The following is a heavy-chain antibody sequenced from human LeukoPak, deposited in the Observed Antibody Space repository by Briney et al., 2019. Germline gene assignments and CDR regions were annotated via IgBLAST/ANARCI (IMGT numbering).Heavy chain of an antibody. D-gene: IGHD5-12*01. V-gene: IGHV4-34*01. Sequence: SETLSLTCAVYGGSFSGYYGSWIRQPPGKGLEWIGEINHSGSTNYNPSLKSRVTISVDTSKNQFSLKLSSVTAADTAVYYCARDRGYSGYDHGMDVWGQGTTVTVSS. CDR1: GGSFSGYY. J-gene: IGHJ6*02. CDR3: ARDRGYSGYDHGMDV. CDR2: INHSGST.